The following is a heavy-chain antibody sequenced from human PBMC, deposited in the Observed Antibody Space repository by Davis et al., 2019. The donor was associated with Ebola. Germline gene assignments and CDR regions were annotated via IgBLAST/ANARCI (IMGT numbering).Heavy chain of an antibody. Sequence: ASVKVSCKASGYRFTSYYMHWVRQAPGQGLEWMGIINPITGGTSYAQNFQVRVNMTRDTSTGTVYMESSSLRSEDTAVYYGAREGGRYYDSSGYVFDIWGQGTMVKVSS. CDR3: AREGGRYYDSSGYVFDI. CDR1: GYRFTSYY. CDR2: INPITGGT. V-gene: IGHV1-46*01. J-gene: IGHJ3*02. D-gene: IGHD3-22*01.